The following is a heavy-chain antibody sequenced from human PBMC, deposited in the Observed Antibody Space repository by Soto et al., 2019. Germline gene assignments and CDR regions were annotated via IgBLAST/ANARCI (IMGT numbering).Heavy chain of an antibody. Sequence: QVQLQESGPGLVKPSQTLSLTCTVSGGSISSGGYYWSWIRQHPGKGLEWIGYIYYSGSTYYNPSHKSGVTISVDTSKNQFSLKLSSVTAADTAVYYCARWALGYCSSTSCHSNWLDPSGQGTLVTVSS. CDR2: IYYSGST. CDR1: GGSISSGGYY. J-gene: IGHJ5*02. D-gene: IGHD2-2*02. CDR3: ARWALGYCSSTSCHSNWLDP. V-gene: IGHV4-31*03.